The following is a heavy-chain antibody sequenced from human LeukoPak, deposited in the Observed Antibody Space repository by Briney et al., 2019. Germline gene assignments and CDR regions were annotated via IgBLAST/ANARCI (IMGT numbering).Heavy chain of an antibody. J-gene: IGHJ4*02. CDR2: INHSGST. D-gene: IGHD1-26*01. CDR3: ARGAVGATTPFDY. V-gene: IGHV4-34*01. CDR1: GGSFSGYY. Sequence: SEALSLTCAVYGGSFSGYYWSWIRQPPGKGLEWIGEINHSGSTNYNPSLKSRVTISVDTSKNQFSLKLSSVTAADTAVYYCARGAVGATTPFDYWGQGTLVTVSS.